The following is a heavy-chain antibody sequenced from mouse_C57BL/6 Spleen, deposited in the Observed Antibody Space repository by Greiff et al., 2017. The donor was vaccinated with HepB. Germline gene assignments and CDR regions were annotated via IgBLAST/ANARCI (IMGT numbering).Heavy chain of an antibody. CDR1: GYTFTSYD. Sequence: VHLVESGPELVKPGASVKLSCKASGYTFTSYDINWVKQRPGQGLEWIGWIYPRDGSTKYNEKFKGKATLTVDTSSSTAYMELHSLTSEDSAVYFCARDPITTVVATWYFDVWGTGTTVTVSS. J-gene: IGHJ1*03. D-gene: IGHD1-1*01. V-gene: IGHV1-85*01. CDR3: ARDPITTVVATWYFDV. CDR2: IYPRDGST.